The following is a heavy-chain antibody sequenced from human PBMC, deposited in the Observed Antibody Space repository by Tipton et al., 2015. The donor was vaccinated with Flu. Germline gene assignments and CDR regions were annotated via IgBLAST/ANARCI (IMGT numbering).Heavy chain of an antibody. Sequence: SLRLSCAASGFTVSDNYMSWVRQAPGKGLEWASVIYTGGITYTADSVKGRFSISRDNSKNTLYLQMNSLRVEDTAVYYCARDSISRRTYYFDYWGQGTLVTVAS. CDR2: IYTGGIT. CDR1: GFTVSDNY. J-gene: IGHJ4*02. V-gene: IGHV3-53*01. CDR3: ARDSISRRTYYFDY. D-gene: IGHD2/OR15-2a*01.